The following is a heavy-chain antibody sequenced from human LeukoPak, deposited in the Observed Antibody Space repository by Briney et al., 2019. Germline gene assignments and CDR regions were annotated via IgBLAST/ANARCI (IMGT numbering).Heavy chain of an antibody. CDR3: ATRRYGLLNY. Sequence: GVSLRLSCAAPGFTFSSYGMHWVRQAPGKGLEWVAFIRYDGSNKYYADSVKGRFTISRDNSKNTLYLQMNSLRAEDTAVYYCATRRYGLLNYWGQGTLVTVSS. CDR1: GFTFSSYG. J-gene: IGHJ4*02. D-gene: IGHD1-1*01. V-gene: IGHV3-30*02. CDR2: IRYDGSNK.